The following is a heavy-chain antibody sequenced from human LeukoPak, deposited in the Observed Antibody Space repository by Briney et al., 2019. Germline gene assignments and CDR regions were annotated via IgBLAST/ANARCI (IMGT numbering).Heavy chain of an antibody. D-gene: IGHD3-10*01. CDR1: GFTFSDYY. CDR3: AKGAQLLWFGELLYYFDY. CDR2: ISSSGSTI. Sequence: PGGSLRLSCAASGFTFSDYYMSWIRQAPGKGLEWVSYISSSGSTIYYADSVKGRFTISRDNSKNTLYLQMNSLRAEDTAVYYCAKGAQLLWFGELLYYFDYWGQGTLVTVSS. V-gene: IGHV3-11*01. J-gene: IGHJ4*02.